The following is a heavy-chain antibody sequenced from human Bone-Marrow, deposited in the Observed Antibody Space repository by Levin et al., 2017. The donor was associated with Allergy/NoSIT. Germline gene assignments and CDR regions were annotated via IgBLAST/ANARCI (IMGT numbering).Heavy chain of an antibody. J-gene: IGHJ4*02. Sequence: PSETLSLTCAVYGGSFSGYYWSWIRQPPGKGLEWTGEINHSGSTNYNPSLKSRVTISVDTSKNQFSLKLSSVTAADTAVYYCARGTKLWFGANSFDYWGQGTLVTVSS. CDR2: INHSGST. V-gene: IGHV4-34*01. D-gene: IGHD3-10*01. CDR1: GGSFSGYY. CDR3: ARGTKLWFGANSFDY.